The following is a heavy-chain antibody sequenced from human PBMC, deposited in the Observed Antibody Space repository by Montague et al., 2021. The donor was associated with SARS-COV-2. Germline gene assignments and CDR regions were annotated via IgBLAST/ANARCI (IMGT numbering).Heavy chain of an antibody. D-gene: IGHD3-22*01. CDR1: GGSFSVYY. Sequence: SETLSLTCAVYGGSFSVYYWTWIRQPPGKGLEWLGEVNHSGRINYNPSLKSRITISVDTSKNQFSLRLSSWTAADTAVYYGARGRVDATMMLLVFTGAAHCFDSWGQGTLVAVSS. CDR2: VNHSGRI. J-gene: IGHJ4*02. V-gene: IGHV4-34*01. CDR3: ARGRVDATMMLLVFTGAAHCFDS.